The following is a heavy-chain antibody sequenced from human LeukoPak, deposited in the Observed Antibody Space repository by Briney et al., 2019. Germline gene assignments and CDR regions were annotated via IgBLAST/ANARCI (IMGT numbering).Heavy chain of an antibody. CDR1: GFTFSSYA. CDR2: ISGSSSTI. J-gene: IGHJ4*02. CDR3: ARDHSSGWADFDY. D-gene: IGHD6-19*01. Sequence: GGSLRLSCAASGFTFSSYAMHWVRQAPGKGLEWISYISGSSSTIYYADSVEGRFTISRDNAKNSLYLQMNSLRDEDTAVYYGARDHSSGWADFDYWGQGTLVTVSS. V-gene: IGHV3-48*02.